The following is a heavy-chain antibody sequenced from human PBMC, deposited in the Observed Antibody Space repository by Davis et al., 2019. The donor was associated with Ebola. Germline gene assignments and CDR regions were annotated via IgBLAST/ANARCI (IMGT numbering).Heavy chain of an antibody. CDR3: ARVDVEMNGSGTYRFDD. J-gene: IGHJ4*02. CDR1: GYTFTNYY. CDR2: INPNDGRT. V-gene: IGHV1-46*01. Sequence: ASVKVSCKASGYTFTNYYMHWVRQAPGQGLEWMGMINPNDGRTIYAQKFQGRVTVTRDTSTTTVYMDLSSLRSEDTAVYYCARVDVEMNGSGTYRFDDWGQGTLVTVSS. D-gene: IGHD3-10*01.